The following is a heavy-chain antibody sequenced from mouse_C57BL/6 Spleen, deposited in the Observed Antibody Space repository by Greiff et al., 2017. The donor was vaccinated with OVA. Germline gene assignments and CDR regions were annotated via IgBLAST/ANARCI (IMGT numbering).Heavy chain of an antibody. CDR1: GYSITSGYD. V-gene: IGHV3-1*01. CDR2: ISYSGST. D-gene: IGHD4-1*01. Sequence: EVQGVESGPGMVKPSQSLSLTCTVTGYSITSGYDWHWIRHFPGNKLEWMGYISYSGSTNYNPSLKSRISITHDTSKNHFFLKLNSVTTEDTATYYCAREGELGSWFAYWGQGTLVTVSA. J-gene: IGHJ3*01. CDR3: AREGELGSWFAY.